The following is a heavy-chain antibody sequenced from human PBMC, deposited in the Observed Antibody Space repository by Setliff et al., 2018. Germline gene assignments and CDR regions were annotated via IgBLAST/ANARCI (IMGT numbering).Heavy chain of an antibody. CDR3: AKDIGSSWYFGYYGMDV. CDR1: GFTFSSYW. D-gene: IGHD6-13*01. CDR2: ISRSGGST. V-gene: IGHV3-23*01. Sequence: GESLKISCAASGFTFSSYWMSWVRQAPGKGLEWVSAISRSGGSTYYADSVKGRFTISRDNSKNTLYLQMNSLRTEDTALYYCAKDIGSSWYFGYYGMDVWGQGTTVTVSS. J-gene: IGHJ6*02.